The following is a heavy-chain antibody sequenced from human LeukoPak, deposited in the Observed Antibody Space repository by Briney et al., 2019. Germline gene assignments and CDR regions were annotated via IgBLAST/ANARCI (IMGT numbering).Heavy chain of an antibody. CDR3: ATEGLQGQWVY. J-gene: IGHJ4*02. CDR1: GYTFTGYY. Sequence: ASVKVSCKASGYTFTGYYMHWVRQAPGQGLEWMGGFDPEDGETIYAQKFQGRVTMTEDTSTDTAYMELSSLRSEDTAVYYCATEGLQGQWVYWGQGTLVTVSS. CDR2: FDPEDGET. V-gene: IGHV1-24*01. D-gene: IGHD4-11*01.